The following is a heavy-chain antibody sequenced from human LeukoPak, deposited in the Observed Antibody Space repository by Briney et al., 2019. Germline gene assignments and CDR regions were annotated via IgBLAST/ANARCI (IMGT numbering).Heavy chain of an antibody. D-gene: IGHD1-26*01. J-gene: IGHJ4*02. CDR3: AKDPDIVGATTPDY. CDR1: GFTFSSYA. CDR2: ISGSGGST. Sequence: GGSLRLSCAASGFTFSSYAMSWVRQAPGKGLEWVSAISGSGGSTYYADSVKGRFTISRDNSKNTLYLQMNSLRAEDTAVYFCAKDPDIVGATTPDYWGQGTLVTVSS. V-gene: IGHV3-23*01.